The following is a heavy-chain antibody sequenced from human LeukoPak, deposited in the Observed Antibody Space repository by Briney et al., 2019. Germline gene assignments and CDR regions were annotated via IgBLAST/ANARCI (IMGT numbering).Heavy chain of an antibody. J-gene: IGHJ4*02. CDR1: GGPFSTFS. CDR3: ARVHYYDSSGCDY. D-gene: IGHD3-22*01. V-gene: IGHV4-34*01. CDR2: INHSEST. Sequence: PSETLSLTFAVHGGPFSTFSWSWIRQPPGKGWEWFGEINHSESTNYNPSLKSRVTISVDTSKSKFSLKLNSVPAADTAVYYCARVHYYDSSGCDYWGQGTLVTVSS.